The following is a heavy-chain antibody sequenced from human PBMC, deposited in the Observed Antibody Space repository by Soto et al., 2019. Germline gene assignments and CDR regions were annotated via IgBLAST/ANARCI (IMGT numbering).Heavy chain of an antibody. D-gene: IGHD2-15*01. V-gene: IGHV3-30*09. J-gene: IGHJ1*01. CDR3: ARPAYCRGGSCYTGPKYFQH. CDR2: LSFDGKKS. Sequence: QVQLVESGGGVVQPGGSLRLSCAASGFVLSGYARPWVRQAPGKGLEGGAVLSFDGKKSYYADSVKGRFAISRDTSQNTVVLQMNSLRPADTAVYYCARPAYCRGGSCYTGPKYFQHWGQGALVTVSS. CDR1: GFVLSGYA.